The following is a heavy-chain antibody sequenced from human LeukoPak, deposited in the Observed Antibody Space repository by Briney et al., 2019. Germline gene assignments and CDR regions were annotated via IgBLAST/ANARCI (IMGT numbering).Heavy chain of an antibody. D-gene: IGHD3-3*01. CDR2: INPNSGGT. V-gene: IGHV1-2*02. J-gene: IGHJ5*02. Sequence: GASVKVSCKASGYTFTCYYMHWVRQAPGQGLEWMGWINPNSGGTNYAQKFQGRVTMTRDTSISTAYMELSRLRSDDTAVYYCARDATIFGVVTNWFDPWGQGTLVTVSS. CDR1: GYTFTCYY. CDR3: ARDATIFGVVTNWFDP.